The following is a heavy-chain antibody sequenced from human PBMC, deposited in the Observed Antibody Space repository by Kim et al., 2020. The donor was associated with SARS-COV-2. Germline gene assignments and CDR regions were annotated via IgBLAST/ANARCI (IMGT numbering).Heavy chain of an antibody. CDR3: ARRYLNDWDFWSGYYYFDY. V-gene: IGHV7-4-1*02. CDR1: GYTFTSYA. D-gene: IGHD3-3*01. Sequence: ASVKVSCKASGYTFTSYALNWVRQAPGQGLEWMGWINTNTVNPTYAQGFPGRIVFSLDTSVSTAYLQISSLKAEDTAVYYCARRYLNDWDFWSGYYYFDYWSQGTLVTVSS. J-gene: IGHJ4*02. CDR2: INTNTVNP.